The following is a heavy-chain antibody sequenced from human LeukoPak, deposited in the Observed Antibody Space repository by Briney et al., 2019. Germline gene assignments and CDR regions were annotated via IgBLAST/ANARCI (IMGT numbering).Heavy chain of an antibody. Sequence: GASVKVPCKASGYTFTSYGISWVRQAPGQGLEWMGWISAYNGNTNYAQKLQGRVTMTTDTTTSTAYMELRSLRSDDTAVYYCARDRAAGTANKIDYWGQGTLVTVSS. V-gene: IGHV1-18*01. CDR3: ARDRAAGTANKIDY. J-gene: IGHJ4*02. CDR2: ISAYNGNT. CDR1: GYTFTSYG. D-gene: IGHD6-13*01.